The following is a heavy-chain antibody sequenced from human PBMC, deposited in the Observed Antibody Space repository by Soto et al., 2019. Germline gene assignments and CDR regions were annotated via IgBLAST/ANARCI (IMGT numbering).Heavy chain of an antibody. J-gene: IGHJ5*02. CDR2: INPDGTTI. CDR3: ARVAVGAYWFDP. V-gene: IGHV3-74*01. D-gene: IGHD1-26*01. Sequence: EVQLVESGGGLVQPGGSLRLSCAASGFTFSNYWMHWVRQAPGKGLVWVSRINPDGTTITYADFVKGRFTSSRDNAQNTLYLQMNSLSAEDTAVYYCARVAVGAYWFDPWGQGTLVTVSS. CDR1: GFTFSNYW.